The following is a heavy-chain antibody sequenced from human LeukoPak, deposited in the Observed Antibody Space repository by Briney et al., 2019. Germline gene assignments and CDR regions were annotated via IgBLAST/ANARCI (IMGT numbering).Heavy chain of an antibody. CDR2: IDPSDSYT. CDR3: ATPLIGVGDAFDI. J-gene: IGHJ3*02. CDR1: GYSFTAYW. V-gene: IGHV5-10-1*01. Sequence: GESLKISCKGSGYSFTAYWIGWVRQMPGKGLEWMGRIDPSDSYTNYSPSFQGHVTISTDKSISTAYVQWSSLKASDTAMYYCATPLIGVGDAFDIWGQGTMVTVSS. D-gene: IGHD3-3*01.